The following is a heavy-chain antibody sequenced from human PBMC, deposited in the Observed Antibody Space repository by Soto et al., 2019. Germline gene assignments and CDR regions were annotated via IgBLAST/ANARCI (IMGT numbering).Heavy chain of an antibody. CDR3: ASDLGPPDILTGNDY. J-gene: IGHJ4*02. Sequence: GASVKVSCKASGYTFTGYYMHWVRQAPGQGLEWMGWINPNSGGTNYAQKVQGRVTMTRDTSISTAYMELSRLRSDDTAVYYCASDLGPPDILTGNDYWGQGTLVTVSS. D-gene: IGHD3-9*01. CDR2: INPNSGGT. CDR1: GYTFTGYY. V-gene: IGHV1-2*02.